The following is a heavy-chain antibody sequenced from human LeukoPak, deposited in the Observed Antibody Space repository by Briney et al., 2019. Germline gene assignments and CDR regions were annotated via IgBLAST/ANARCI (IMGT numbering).Heavy chain of an antibody. CDR1: GFAFSSYA. V-gene: IGHV4-39*01. CDR2: IYYSGST. CDR3: ARQPHCSGGSCYIWFDP. J-gene: IGHJ6*04. D-gene: IGHD2-15*01. Sequence: PGGSLRLSCAASGFAFSSYAMSWVRQPPGKGLEWIGSIYYSGSTYYNPSLKSRVTISVDTSKNQFSLKLSSVAAADTAVYYRARQPHCSGGSCYIWFDPWGKGTTVTVSS.